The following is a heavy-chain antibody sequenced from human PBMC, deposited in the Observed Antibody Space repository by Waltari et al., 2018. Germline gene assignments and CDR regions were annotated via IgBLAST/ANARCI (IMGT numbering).Heavy chain of an antibody. CDR2: IIPIFGTA. CDR1: GGTFSSYA. Sequence: QVQLVQSGAEVKKPGSSVKVSCTASGGTFSSYAISWVRQAPGQGLEWMGGIIPIFGTANDAQKVQGRVTMTTDESTSTAYMELSSLRSEDTAVYYCARGGGYNTPLDYWGQGTLVTVSS. J-gene: IGHJ4*02. V-gene: IGHV1-69*05. D-gene: IGHD5-12*01. CDR3: ARGGGYNTPLDY.